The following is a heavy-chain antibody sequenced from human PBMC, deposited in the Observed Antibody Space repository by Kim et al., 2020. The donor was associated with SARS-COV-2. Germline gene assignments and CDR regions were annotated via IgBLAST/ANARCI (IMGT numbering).Heavy chain of an antibody. J-gene: IGHJ6*02. CDR1: GGSISSGSYY. CDR2: IYTSGST. D-gene: IGHD3-16*02. V-gene: IGHV4-61*02. CDR3: ARTGPLTNYYYYGMDV. Sequence: SETLSLTCTVSGGSISSGSYYWSWIRQPAGKGLEWIGRIYTSGSTNYNPSLKSRVTISVDTSKNQFSLKLSSVTAADTAVYYCARTGPLTNYYYYGMDVWGQGTTVTVS.